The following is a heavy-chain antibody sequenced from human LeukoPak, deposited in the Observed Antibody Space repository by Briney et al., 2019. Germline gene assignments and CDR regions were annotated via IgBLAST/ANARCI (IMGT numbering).Heavy chain of an antibody. V-gene: IGHV4-30-4*08. D-gene: IGHD1-26*01. CDR1: GGSISSGDDY. CDR3: ARVLTFSGSHDAFDI. CDR2: IYYSGST. Sequence: SQTLSLTCTVSGGSISSGDDYWSWIRQPPGKGLEWIGYIYYSGSTYYNPSLKSRVTISVDTSKNQFSLKLSSVTAADTAVYYCARVLTFSGSHDAFDIWGQGTMVTVSS. J-gene: IGHJ3*02.